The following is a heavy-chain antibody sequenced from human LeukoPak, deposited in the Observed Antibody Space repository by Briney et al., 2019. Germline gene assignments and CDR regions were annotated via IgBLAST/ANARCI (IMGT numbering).Heavy chain of an antibody. V-gene: IGHV3-66*01. CDR3: ARSQITMIRGDFDY. Sequence: PGGSLRLSCAASGFGVSRNYMNWVRQAPGKGLEWVSILYSNGDTYYGNSVKGRFTISRDDPKNTLYLQMGSLRVEDTAVYYCARSQITMIRGDFDYWGQGTLVTVSS. CDR2: LYSNGDT. D-gene: IGHD3-10*01. CDR1: GFGVSRNY. J-gene: IGHJ4*02.